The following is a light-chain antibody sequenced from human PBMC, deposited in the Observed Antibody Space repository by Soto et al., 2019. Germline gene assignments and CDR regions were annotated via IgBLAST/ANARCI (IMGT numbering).Light chain of an antibody. CDR1: RYIRSD. V-gene: IGKV1-6*01. CDR2: AAS. CDR3: LQDYYHPRT. Sequence: IDMTQSPAPVSVSVGDRVTITCRASRYIRSDLSWYQQRPGQAPKVLIYAASSLQSGLPSRSSGSGSGTDFTLTISSLQPEDFATYYCLQDYYHPRTFGQGTKVDIK. J-gene: IGKJ1*01.